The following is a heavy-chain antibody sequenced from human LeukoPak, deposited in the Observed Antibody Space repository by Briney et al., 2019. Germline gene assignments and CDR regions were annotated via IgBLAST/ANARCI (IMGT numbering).Heavy chain of an antibody. D-gene: IGHD3-22*01. CDR3: AKDYSPYYYDSSGPEY. CDR2: INSDGFST. V-gene: IGHV3-74*01. CDR1: GFTFSSYW. J-gene: IGHJ3*01. Sequence: GGSLRLSCAASGFTFSSYWMHWVRQGPGKGLVWVSRINSDGFSTTYADSVKGRFTISRDNSKNTLYLQMNSLRAEDTAVYYCAKDYSPYYYDSSGPEYWGQGTMVTVSS.